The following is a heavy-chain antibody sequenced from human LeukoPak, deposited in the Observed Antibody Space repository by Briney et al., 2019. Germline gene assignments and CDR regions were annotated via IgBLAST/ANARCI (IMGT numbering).Heavy chain of an antibody. D-gene: IGHD3-22*01. V-gene: IGHV3-23*01. J-gene: IGHJ4*02. CDR1: GLTFSSYA. CDR2: ISGSGGST. CDR3: AKEGSPYYYDSSGPLSLDY. Sequence: PGGSLRLSCAASGLTFSSYAMSWVRQAPGKGLEWVSAISGSGGSTYYADSVKGRFTISRDNSKNTLYLQMNSLRAEDTAVYYCAKEGSPYYYDSSGPLSLDYWGQGTLVTVSS.